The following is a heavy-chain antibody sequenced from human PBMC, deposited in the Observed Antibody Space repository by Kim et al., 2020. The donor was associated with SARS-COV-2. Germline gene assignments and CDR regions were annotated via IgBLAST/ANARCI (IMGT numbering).Heavy chain of an antibody. V-gene: IGHV1-46*01. J-gene: IGHJ4*02. D-gene: IGHD1-26*01. CDR2: INPSGGST. Sequence: ASVKVSCKASGYTFTSYYMDWVRQAPGQGLEWMGIINPSGGSTSYAQKFQGRVTMTRDTPTSTVYMELSSLRSEDTAVYYCARDGGGGGSYYVFDYWGQGTLVTVSS. CDR3: ARDGGGGGSYYVFDY. CDR1: GYTFTSYY.